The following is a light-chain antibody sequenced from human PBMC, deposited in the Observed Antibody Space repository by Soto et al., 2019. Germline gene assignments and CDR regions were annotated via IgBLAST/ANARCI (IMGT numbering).Light chain of an antibody. V-gene: IGLV2-14*01. Sequence: QSVLTQPASVSGSPRQSVTISCTGTSSDVGTYNYVSWYQQHPGKAPKLIIYEVSDRPSGVSNRFSGSKSGNTASLTISGLQSEDEADYYCSSFTSSTVYVFGTGTKLTVL. CDR2: EVS. J-gene: IGLJ1*01. CDR3: SSFTSSTVYV. CDR1: SSDVGTYNY.